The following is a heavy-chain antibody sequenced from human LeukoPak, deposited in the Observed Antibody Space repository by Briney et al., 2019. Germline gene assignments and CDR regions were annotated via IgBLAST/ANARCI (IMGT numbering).Heavy chain of an antibody. Sequence: LAGGSLRLSCAASGFTFRSYAMHWVRQAPGKGLEWVAVVWYDESNKYYVGSVKGRFTISRDNSKNTLYLQMNSLRVEDTALYYCAREDSSGAFDIWGQGTMVTVSS. V-gene: IGHV3-33*08. CDR2: VWYDESNK. CDR1: GFTFRSYA. J-gene: IGHJ3*02. D-gene: IGHD3-22*01. CDR3: AREDSSGAFDI.